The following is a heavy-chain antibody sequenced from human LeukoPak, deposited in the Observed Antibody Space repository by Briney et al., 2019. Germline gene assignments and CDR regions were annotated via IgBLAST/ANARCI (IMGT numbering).Heavy chain of an antibody. CDR2: IYYSGST. J-gene: IGHJ4*02. D-gene: IGHD5-18*01. CDR1: GGSISSGDYY. CDR3: ARALRGYSYDIFDY. Sequence: PSETLSLTCTVSGGSISSGDYYWSWIRQPPGKGLEWIGYIYYSGSTYYNPSLKSRVTISVDTSKNQFSLKLSSVTAADTAVYYCARALRGYSYDIFDYWGQGTLVTVSS. V-gene: IGHV4-30-4*01.